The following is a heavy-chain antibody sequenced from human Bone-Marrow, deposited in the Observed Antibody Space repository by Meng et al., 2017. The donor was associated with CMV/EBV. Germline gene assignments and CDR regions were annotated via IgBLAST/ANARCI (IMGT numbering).Heavy chain of an antibody. V-gene: IGHV1-8*03. CDR1: GYTFTSYE. CDR3: ARGRAGDYGDLGAGLDS. J-gene: IGHJ4*02. CDR2: MNPNSDNT. D-gene: IGHD4-17*01. Sequence: ASVKVSCKASGYTFTSYEINWVRQATGQGLEWMGWMNPNSDNTAYAQKLQGRVTITRNTSVRTAYMELSSLRAEDTAVYYCARGRAGDYGDLGAGLDSWGQGTLVTVSS.